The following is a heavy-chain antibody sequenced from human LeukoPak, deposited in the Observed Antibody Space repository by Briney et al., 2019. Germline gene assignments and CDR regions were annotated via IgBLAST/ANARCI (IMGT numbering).Heavy chain of an antibody. D-gene: IGHD4-11*01. J-gene: IGHJ4*02. CDR3: AKNTVTPSRTWYYFDS. CDR1: GGTFSNNA. CDR2: IIPIFGTA. V-gene: IGHV1-69*13. Sequence: ASVKVSCKASGGTFSNNAINWVRQAPGQGLEWMGGIIPIFGTANYAQKFQGSVSITADESTRTAYMELYSLRSDDTAVYYCAKNTVTPSRTWYYFDSWGQGTLVTVSS.